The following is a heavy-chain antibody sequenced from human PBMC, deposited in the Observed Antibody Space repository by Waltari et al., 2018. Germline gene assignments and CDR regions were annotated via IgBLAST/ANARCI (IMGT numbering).Heavy chain of an antibody. V-gene: IGHV3-33*01. CDR1: GFTFSSYG. D-gene: IGHD3-10*01. CDR2: IWYDGSNK. CDR3: ARFYPGPVFDY. Sequence: QVQLVESGGGVVQPGRSLRLSCAASGFTFSSYGMHWVRQAPGKGLEWVAVIWYDGSNKYYADSVKGRFTISRDNAKNSLYLQMNSLRAEDTAVYYCARFYPGPVFDYWGQGTLVTVSS. J-gene: IGHJ4*02.